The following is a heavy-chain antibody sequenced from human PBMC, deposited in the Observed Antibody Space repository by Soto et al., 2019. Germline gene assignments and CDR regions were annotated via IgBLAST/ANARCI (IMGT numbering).Heavy chain of an antibody. D-gene: IGHD3-10*01. CDR1: GGSISSSSYY. Sequence: SETLSLTCTVSGGSISSSSYYWGWIRQPPGKGLEWIGSIYYSGSTYYNPSLKSRVTISVDTSKNQFSLKLSSVTAADTAVYYCASLMVRGLIDYWGQGTMVTVSS. V-gene: IGHV4-39*01. CDR2: IYYSGST. CDR3: ASLMVRGLIDY. J-gene: IGHJ4*02.